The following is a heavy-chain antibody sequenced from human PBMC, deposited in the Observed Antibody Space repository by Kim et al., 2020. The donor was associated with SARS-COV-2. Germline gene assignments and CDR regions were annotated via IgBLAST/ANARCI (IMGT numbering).Heavy chain of an antibody. V-gene: IGHV3-11*01. D-gene: IGHD2-21*02. J-gene: IGHJ6*03. CDR3: ARLSAWTGDSGYYMDV. Sequence: DSMKGRFTISRDNAKNSLYLQMNSLRAGDTAIYYCARLSAWTGDSGYYMDVWGNGTTVTVSS.